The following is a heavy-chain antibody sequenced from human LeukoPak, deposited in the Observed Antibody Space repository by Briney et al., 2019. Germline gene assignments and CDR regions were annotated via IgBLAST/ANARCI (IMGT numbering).Heavy chain of an antibody. Sequence: GGSLRLSCTASGFTFGDYVMSWIRQAPGKGLEWVGFIRSKAYGETADYAASVKGRFTISRDDSKAIAYLQMNSLKTEDTAVYHCTRDRGAYNLYDYWGQGTLVTVSS. D-gene: IGHD1-1*01. V-gene: IGHV3-49*03. J-gene: IGHJ4*02. CDR1: GFTFGDYV. CDR2: IRSKAYGETA. CDR3: TRDRGAYNLYDY.